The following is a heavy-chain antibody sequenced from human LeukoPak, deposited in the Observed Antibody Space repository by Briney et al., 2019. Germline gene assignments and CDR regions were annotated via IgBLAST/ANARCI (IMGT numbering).Heavy chain of an antibody. D-gene: IGHD6-6*01. V-gene: IGHV4-31*03. CDR3: ARDVSSMFPNWFDP. Sequence: PSETLSHTCSVSGDSISSRSYYWTWIRQHPEKGLEWIGYIWNSGSTNYNPALKSRVTISVDTSKNHFSLKLTSVTAADTAIYYCARDVSSMFPNWFDPWGQGVLVIVSS. CDR1: GDSISSRSYY. J-gene: IGHJ5*02. CDR2: IWNSGST.